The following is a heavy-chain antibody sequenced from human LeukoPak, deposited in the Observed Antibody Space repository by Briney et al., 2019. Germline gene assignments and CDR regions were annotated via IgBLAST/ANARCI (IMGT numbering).Heavy chain of an antibody. CDR2: MNPNSGNT. D-gene: IGHD3-9*01. Sequence: GASVKVSCKASGYTFTSCDINWVRQATGQGLEWMGWMNPNSGNTGYAQKFQGRVTMTRNTSISTAYMELSSLRSEDTAVYYCARRYFDWFHSGYYYMDVWGKGTTVTISS. CDR3: ARRYFDWFHSGYYYMDV. J-gene: IGHJ6*03. V-gene: IGHV1-8*01. CDR1: GYTFTSCD.